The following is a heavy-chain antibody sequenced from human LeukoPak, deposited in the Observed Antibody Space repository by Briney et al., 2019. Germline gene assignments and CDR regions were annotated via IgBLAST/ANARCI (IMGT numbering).Heavy chain of an antibody. CDR2: ISHTGGSP. D-gene: IGHD2-15*01. Sequence: GGTLRLSCAASGITFSSYGMNWVRQAPGKGLEWVSSISHTGGSPYYADSVKGRFTVSRDNSKNTLYLQMNSLTVEDTAIYYCAKNADRGAYCRGGSCYPYYYYYMDVWGTGTTVTISS. CDR3: AKNADRGAYCRGGSCYPYYYYYMDV. V-gene: IGHV3-23*01. J-gene: IGHJ6*03. CDR1: GITFSSYG.